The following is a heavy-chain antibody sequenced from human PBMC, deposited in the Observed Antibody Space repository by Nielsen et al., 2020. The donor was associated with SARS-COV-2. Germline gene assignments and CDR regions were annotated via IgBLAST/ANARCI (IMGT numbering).Heavy chain of an antibody. J-gene: IGHJ5*02. Sequence: VRQAPGKGLEWVAVIWYDGSNKYYADSVKGRFTISRDNSKNTLYLQMNSLRAEDTAVYYCARDTSAAVGGFDPWGQGTLVTVSS. V-gene: IGHV3-33*01. CDR2: IWYDGSNK. CDR3: ARDTSAAVGGFDP. D-gene: IGHD6-13*01.